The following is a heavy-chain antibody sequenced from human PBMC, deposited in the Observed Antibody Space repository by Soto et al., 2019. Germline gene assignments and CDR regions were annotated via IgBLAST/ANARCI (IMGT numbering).Heavy chain of an antibody. CDR3: ERGRGGFCSSNSCSNYYGMDI. CDR1: GYTFTSYD. V-gene: IGHV1-8*01. D-gene: IGHD2-2*03. Sequence: ASVKVSCKASGYTFTSYDINWVRQATGQGLEWMGWMNPNSGNTGYTQKFQGRVTMTRNTSISIAYMERSSLRSEDTAVYYCERGRGGFCSSNSCSNYYGMDIWGKGTTVTVSS. J-gene: IGHJ6*04. CDR2: MNPNSGNT.